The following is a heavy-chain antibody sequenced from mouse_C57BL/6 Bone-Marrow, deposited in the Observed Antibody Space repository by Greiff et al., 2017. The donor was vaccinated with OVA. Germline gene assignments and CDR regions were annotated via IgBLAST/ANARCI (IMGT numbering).Heavy chain of an antibody. V-gene: IGHV1-52*01. Sequence: QVQLLQPGAELVRPGSSVKLSCKASGYTFTSYWMHWVKQRPIQGLEWIGNIDPSDSETHYNQKFKDKATLTVDKSSSTAYMQLSSLTSEDSAVYYCASNSNYSQAWFAYWGQGTLVTVSA. CDR1: GYTFTSYW. CDR3: ASNSNYSQAWFAY. D-gene: IGHD2-5*01. J-gene: IGHJ3*01. CDR2: IDPSDSET.